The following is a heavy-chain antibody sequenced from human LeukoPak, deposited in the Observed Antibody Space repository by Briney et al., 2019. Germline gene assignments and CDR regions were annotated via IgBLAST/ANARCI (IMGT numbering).Heavy chain of an antibody. J-gene: IGHJ2*01. V-gene: IGHV3-23*01. CDR2: ISGSGAHT. Sequence: GGSLRLSCATSGLRFSDYAMNWVRQAPGKGLEWVSAISGSGAHTFYADSAKGRFSVSRDNSKNTLYLQMNSLRVEDTAVYYCAKDALYDSSGYYFYWYIDLWGRGTLVTVSS. CDR1: GLRFSDYA. D-gene: IGHD3-22*01. CDR3: AKDALYDSSGYYFYWYIDL.